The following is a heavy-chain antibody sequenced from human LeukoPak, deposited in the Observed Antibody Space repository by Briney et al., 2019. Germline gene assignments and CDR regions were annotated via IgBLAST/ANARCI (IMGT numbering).Heavy chain of an antibody. Sequence: GGSLRLSCTASGFTFGDYAMSWFRQAPGKGLEWVGFIRSKAYGGTTEYAASVKGRFTISRDDSKSIAYLQMNSLKTGDTAVYYCNRVTGDYYGSDEIYYFDYWGQGTLVTVSS. D-gene: IGHD3-10*01. J-gene: IGHJ4*02. CDR3: NRVTGDYYGSDEIYYFDY. CDR1: GFTFGDYA. V-gene: IGHV3-49*03. CDR2: IRSKAYGGTT.